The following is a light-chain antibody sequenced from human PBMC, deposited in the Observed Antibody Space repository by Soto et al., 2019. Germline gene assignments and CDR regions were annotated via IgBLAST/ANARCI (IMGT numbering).Light chain of an antibody. Sequence: EIVMTQSPATLSVSPGERATLSCRASQSVSSNLAWYQQKPGQAPRLLIYGASTRAIGIPARFSGSGSGTEFTLTISSLQFEDFAVYYCQQYDNWPLTFGGGTKVDIK. CDR3: QQYDNWPLT. CDR1: QSVSSN. CDR2: GAS. V-gene: IGKV3-15*01. J-gene: IGKJ4*01.